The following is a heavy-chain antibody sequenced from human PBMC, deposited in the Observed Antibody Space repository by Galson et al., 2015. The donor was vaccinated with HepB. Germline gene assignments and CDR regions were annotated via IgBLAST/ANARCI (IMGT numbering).Heavy chain of an antibody. CDR2: IWFDGTNK. CDR1: GFTFSNNN. J-gene: IGHJ6*02. CDR3: ARDEGDAMDV. Sequence: SLRLSCAASGFTFSNNNMHWVRQAPGKGLEWVAVIWFDGTNKFHGESVKGRFTISRDNSNNTLFLQMSSLRAEDTAVYYCARDEGDAMDVWGQGTTVTVSS. V-gene: IGHV3-33*08.